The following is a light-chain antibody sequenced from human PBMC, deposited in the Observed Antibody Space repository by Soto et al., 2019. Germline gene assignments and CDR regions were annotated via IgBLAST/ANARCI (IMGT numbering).Light chain of an antibody. J-gene: IGLJ2*01. Sequence: QSALTQPASVSGSPGQSITISCTGTSIEVGGYDYVSWYQQHPGKAPKLMIYEVSNRPSGVSNRFSGSKSGNTASLTISGLQAEDEADYYCSSYTSSSTLVVFGGGTKVTVL. CDR2: EVS. CDR3: SSYTSSSTLVV. V-gene: IGLV2-14*01. CDR1: SIEVGGYDY.